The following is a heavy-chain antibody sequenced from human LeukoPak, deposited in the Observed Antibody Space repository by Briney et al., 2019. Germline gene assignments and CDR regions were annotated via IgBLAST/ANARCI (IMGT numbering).Heavy chain of an antibody. J-gene: IGHJ6*02. V-gene: IGHV4-39*07. CDR2: VNHSGST. Sequence: SETLSLTCTVSGGSISSGGYYWSWIRQPPGKGLEWIGEVNHSGSTNYNPSLKSRVTISVDTSKNQFSLKLSSVTAADTAVYYCARVGYCSGGSCSWWGGYYYYYYGMDVWGQGTTVTVSS. D-gene: IGHD2-15*01. CDR3: ARVGYCSGGSCSWWGGYYYYYYGMDV. CDR1: GGSISSGGYY.